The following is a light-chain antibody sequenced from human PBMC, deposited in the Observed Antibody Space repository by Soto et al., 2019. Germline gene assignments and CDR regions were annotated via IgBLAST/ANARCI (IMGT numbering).Light chain of an antibody. J-gene: IGLJ1*01. V-gene: IGLV2-14*01. CDR3: ISYTGSSTSYA. Sequence: QSALTQPASVSGSPGQSITISCSGTSSDVGSYNHVAWYQQFPGKTPKLIIYEVTYRPSGVSHRFSASKSGNTASLTISGLQAEDEADYYCISYTGSSTSYAFGTGTKVTVL. CDR1: SSDVGSYNH. CDR2: EVT.